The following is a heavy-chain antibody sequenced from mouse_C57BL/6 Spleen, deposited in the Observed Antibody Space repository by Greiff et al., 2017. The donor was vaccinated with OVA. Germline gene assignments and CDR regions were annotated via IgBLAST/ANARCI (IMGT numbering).Heavy chain of an antibody. CDR3: VRRATVVARGAMDY. Sequence: VQLQQPGAELVKPGASVKMSCKASGYTFTSYWITWVKQRPGQGLEWIGDIYPGSGSTNYNEKFKSKATLTVDTSSSTAYMQLSSLTSEDSAVYYCVRRATVVARGAMDYWGQGTSVTVSS. CDR1: GYTFTSYW. D-gene: IGHD1-1*01. V-gene: IGHV1-55*01. J-gene: IGHJ4*01. CDR2: IYPGSGST.